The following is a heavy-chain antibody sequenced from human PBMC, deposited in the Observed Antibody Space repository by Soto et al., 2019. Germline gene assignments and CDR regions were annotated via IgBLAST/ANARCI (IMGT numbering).Heavy chain of an antibody. J-gene: IGHJ4*02. Sequence: QAQLVQSGAEVKKPGSSVKVSCKASGGTFSNYGVNWVRQAPGQGLEWMGGIIPIFGTAKYAQKFQGRVTITADDSTRTAYMELSSLRSEDTAVYYCARDGTLYDSSAYYYLYWGQGTLVTVSS. V-gene: IGHV1-69*01. CDR3: ARDGTLYDSSAYYYLY. CDR2: IIPIFGTA. CDR1: GGTFSNYG. D-gene: IGHD3-22*01.